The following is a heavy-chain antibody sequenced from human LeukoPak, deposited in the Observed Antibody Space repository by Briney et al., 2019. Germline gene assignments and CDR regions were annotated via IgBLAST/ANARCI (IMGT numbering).Heavy chain of an antibody. Sequence: GESLKISCKGSGYSFNSYWIAWVRQMPGKGLEWMGIIYPGDSDTRYSPSFQGQVTISADKSISTAYLQWRSLKASDTAMYYCARVNTAMVTVFHYWGQGTLVTVSS. J-gene: IGHJ4*02. CDR1: GYSFNSYW. D-gene: IGHD5-18*01. V-gene: IGHV5-51*01. CDR3: ARVNTAMVTVFHY. CDR2: IYPGDSDT.